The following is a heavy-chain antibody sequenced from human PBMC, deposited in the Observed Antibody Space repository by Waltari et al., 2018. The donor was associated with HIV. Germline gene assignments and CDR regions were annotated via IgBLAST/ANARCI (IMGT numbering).Heavy chain of an antibody. V-gene: IGHV3-74*01. CDR2: VNGDGSTT. CDR3: ARPEVGASSRFES. D-gene: IGHD1-26*01. CDR1: GFSFNIYW. Sequence: EVQLVESGGGLVQPGGSLRLSCAASGFSFNIYWMHWVRQLPGKGLEWVARVNGDGSTTNYADSVKSRFTISRNNAENTLYLQMNSLRVEDTAVYYCARPEVGASSRFESWGQGTLVTVSS. J-gene: IGHJ4*02.